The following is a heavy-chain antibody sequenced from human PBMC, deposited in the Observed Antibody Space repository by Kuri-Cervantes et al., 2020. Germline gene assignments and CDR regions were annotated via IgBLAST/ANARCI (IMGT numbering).Heavy chain of an antibody. D-gene: IGHD5-12*01. Sequence: SQTLSLTCAVYGGSFSGYYWSWIRQPPGKGLEWIGEINHSGSTNYNPSLKGRVTISVDTSKSQFSLKLSSVTAADTAVYYCARESGYDPGDNWFDPWGQGTLVTVSS. CDR3: ARESGYDPGDNWFDP. V-gene: IGHV4-34*01. CDR1: GGSFSGYY. J-gene: IGHJ5*02. CDR2: INHSGST.